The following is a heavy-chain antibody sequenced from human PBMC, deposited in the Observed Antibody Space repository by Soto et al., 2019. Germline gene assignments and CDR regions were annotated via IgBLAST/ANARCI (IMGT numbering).Heavy chain of an antibody. D-gene: IGHD2-2*01. Sequence: GGSLRLSCAASGFTFSDYWMGWVRQAPGEGPEWVANIKFDGSEKQYVDSVKGRFSISRDNSRNSLFLQMNSLRAGDTAVYYCVKDGGYCSSTTCYSPRNHYFDSWGQGTLVTVSS. CDR3: VKDGGYCSSTTCYSPRNHYFDS. V-gene: IGHV3-7*03. J-gene: IGHJ4*02. CDR2: IKFDGSEK. CDR1: GFTFSDYW.